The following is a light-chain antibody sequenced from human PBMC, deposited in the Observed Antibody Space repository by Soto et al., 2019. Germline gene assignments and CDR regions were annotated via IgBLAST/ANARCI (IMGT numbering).Light chain of an antibody. J-gene: IGLJ1*01. V-gene: IGLV2-14*01. CDR1: TSDVGGYVY. CDR2: EVS. Sequence: QSVLTQPASVSGSPGQSITISCTGTTSDVGGYVYVSWYQQHPGKAPKLMIYEVSNRPSGVSNRFSGSKSGNTASLTISGLQADDEADYYCNSYTTNNTYVFGTGTKVTVL. CDR3: NSYTTNNTYV.